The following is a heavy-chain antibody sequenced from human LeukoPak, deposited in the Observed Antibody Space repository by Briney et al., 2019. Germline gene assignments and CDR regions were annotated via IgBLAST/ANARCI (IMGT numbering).Heavy chain of an antibody. CDR1: GYIFTDYY. D-gene: IGHD3-22*01. Sequence: ASVKVSCKASGYIFTDYYMHWVRQAPGQELGWMGWISAYSRNTHYSQNFQGRVTVTTDTSTNTAYMELRSLRSDDTAVYYCARHYDYSAYYETFLYNWGQGTLVTVSS. V-gene: IGHV1-18*04. J-gene: IGHJ4*02. CDR2: ISAYSRNT. CDR3: ARHYDYSAYYETFLYN.